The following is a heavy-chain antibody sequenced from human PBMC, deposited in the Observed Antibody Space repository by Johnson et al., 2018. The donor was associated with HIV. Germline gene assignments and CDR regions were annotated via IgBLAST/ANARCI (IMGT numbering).Heavy chain of an antibody. CDR3: AKGEPVAFDI. CDR1: GFRFDDYG. CDR2: IRYDGSDK. Sequence: QVQLVESGGTVVRPGGSLRLSCADSGFRFDDYGMSWVRQAPGKGLEWVAFIRYDGSDKYSADSVEGRFTMSRDNSKNTLYLQMNSLRPEDTAVYYWAKGEPVAFDIWGQGTMVTVSS. V-gene: IGHV3-30*02. J-gene: IGHJ3*02. D-gene: IGHD1-14*01.